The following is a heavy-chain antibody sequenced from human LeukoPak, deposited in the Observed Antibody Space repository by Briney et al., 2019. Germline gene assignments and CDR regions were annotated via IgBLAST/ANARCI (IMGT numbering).Heavy chain of an antibody. V-gene: IGHV4-59*02. CDR2: FSYSGST. J-gene: IGHJ4*02. CDR3: ARGPLDSGYTYFDY. CDR1: GASVSSYY. D-gene: IGHD5-12*01. Sequence: SATLSLTCTVSGASVSSYYWSRIRQPPGKGPEWIGYFSYSGSTNYNPSLKSRVTISVDTSKNQFSLNLSSVTAADTAVYYCARGPLDSGYTYFDYWGQGTLVSVAS.